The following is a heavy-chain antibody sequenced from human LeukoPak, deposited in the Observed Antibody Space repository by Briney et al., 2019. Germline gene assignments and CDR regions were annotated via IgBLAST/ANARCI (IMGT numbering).Heavy chain of an antibody. CDR1: GDSVSSNSAA. CDR2: TYYRSKWYS. Sequence: SQTLSLTCVISGDSVSSNSAAWNWIRQSPSRGLEWLGRTYYRSKWYSDYVLSMKSRITISPDTSRNQFSLQLNSVTPEDTALYYCVRHDGRGGATMGAFDSWGQGSLVTVSS. V-gene: IGHV6-1*01. J-gene: IGHJ5*01. CDR3: VRHDGRGGATMGAFDS. D-gene: IGHD4/OR15-4a*01.